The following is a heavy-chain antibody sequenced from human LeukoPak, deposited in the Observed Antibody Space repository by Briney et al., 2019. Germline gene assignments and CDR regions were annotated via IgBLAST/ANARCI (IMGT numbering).Heavy chain of an antibody. CDR2: IYPDDSDT. CDR1: GYSFSIYW. V-gene: IGHV5-51*01. D-gene: IGHD3-10*01. J-gene: IGHJ4*02. CDR3: ARLDYYGSSYYFDY. Sequence: GESLKISCKGSGYSFSIYWIGWVRRMPGKGLEWMGIIYPDDSDTRYSPSFQGQVTISADKSISTAFLQWSSLKASDTAMYYCARLDYYGSSYYFDYWGQGTLVTVSS.